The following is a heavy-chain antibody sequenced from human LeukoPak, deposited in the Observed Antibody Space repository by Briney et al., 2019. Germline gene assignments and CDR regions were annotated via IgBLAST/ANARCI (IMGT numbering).Heavy chain of an antibody. CDR1: GYTFTGYY. Sequence: ASVKVSCKASGYTFTGYYIHWVRQAPGQGLEWMGWINPDSGDTEYSQRFQGRITLTSDTSVATAYMELSSLRSDDTAIFYCATVASIRRFYFDFWGQGTLVTVSS. J-gene: IGHJ4*02. CDR3: ATVASIRRFYFDF. V-gene: IGHV1-2*02. CDR2: INPDSGDT. D-gene: IGHD3-3*01.